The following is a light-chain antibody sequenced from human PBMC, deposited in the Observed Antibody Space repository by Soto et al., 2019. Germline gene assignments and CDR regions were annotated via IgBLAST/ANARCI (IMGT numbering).Light chain of an antibody. Sequence: EVLLTQSPVPLSLSPGERATLSCRASQSFRGLLAWYQQKPGQAPRLLIYDAYNRATGIPPRFSGSGSGTDFTLTISSLEPEDSAVYYCQQRHMWPITFGQGTRLEI. V-gene: IGKV3-11*01. CDR3: QQRHMWPIT. CDR1: QSFRGL. CDR2: DAY. J-gene: IGKJ5*01.